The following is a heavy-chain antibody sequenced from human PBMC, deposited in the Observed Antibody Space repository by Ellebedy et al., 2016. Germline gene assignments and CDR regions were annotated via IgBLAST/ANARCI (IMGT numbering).Heavy chain of an antibody. CDR2: IDWDDDK. Sequence: TLSLTCTVSGGSISSYYWSWIRQPPGKALEWLARIDWDDDKYYSTSLKTRLTISKDTSKNQVVLTMTNMDPVDTATYYCARTPLIAAAGTLLFDYWGQGTLVTVSS. D-gene: IGHD6-13*01. V-gene: IGHV2-70*11. J-gene: IGHJ4*02. CDR1: GGSISSYY. CDR3: ARTPLIAAAGTLLFDY.